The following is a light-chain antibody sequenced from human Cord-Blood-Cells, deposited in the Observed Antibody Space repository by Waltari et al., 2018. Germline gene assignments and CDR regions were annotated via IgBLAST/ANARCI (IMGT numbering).Light chain of an antibody. Sequence: SSELTQDPAVSVALGQTVRITCQGDSLRSYYASWYQQKPGQAPVLVIYGKNNRPSGIPGRFSGSSSGNTASLTITGAQAEDEADYDCNSRDSSGNHVVFGGGTKLTVL. CDR2: GKN. J-gene: IGLJ2*01. CDR1: SLRSYY. CDR3: NSRDSSGNHVV. V-gene: IGLV3-19*01.